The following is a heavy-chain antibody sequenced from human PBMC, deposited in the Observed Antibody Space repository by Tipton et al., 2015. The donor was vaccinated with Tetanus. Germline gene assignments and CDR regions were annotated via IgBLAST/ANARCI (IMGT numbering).Heavy chain of an antibody. V-gene: IGHV3-30*18. Sequence: SLRLSCAASGFTFSNYGMHWVRQAPGKGLEWVAFISYDGSYKFYADSVKGRFTISRDNAKNTLYLQMNSLRAEDAAVYYCVKDRGTDYGSGTYNFDFWGQGTLVTVSS. CDR2: ISYDGSYK. CDR3: VKDRGTDYGSGTYNFDF. J-gene: IGHJ4*02. CDR1: GFTFSNYG. D-gene: IGHD3-10*01.